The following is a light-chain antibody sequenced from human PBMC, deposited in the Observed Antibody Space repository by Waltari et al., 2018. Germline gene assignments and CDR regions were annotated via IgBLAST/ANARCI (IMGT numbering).Light chain of an antibody. Sequence: QSALTQPASMSGSPGQSLTISCTGTSSDVGGYNYVSWYQQHPGKAPKLMIYDVSNRPSGVSNRFSGSKSGNTASLTISGLQAEDEADYYCSSYTSSSTVVFGGGTKLTVL. CDR3: SSYTSSSTVV. CDR2: DVS. J-gene: IGLJ2*01. CDR1: SSDVGGYNY. V-gene: IGLV2-14*03.